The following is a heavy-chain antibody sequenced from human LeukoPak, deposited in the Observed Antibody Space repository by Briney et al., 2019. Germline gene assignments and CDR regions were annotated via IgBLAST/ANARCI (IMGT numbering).Heavy chain of an antibody. CDR3: ARNPAGIGDY. V-gene: IGHV3-48*02. CDR1: GFTFSTYN. Sequence: GGSLRLSCAASGFTFSTYNMNWVRQAPGKGLEWVSFISSGSEIIYYADTVKGRFTVSRDNAKNSLYLQMNGLRDEDTAVYYCARNPAGIGDYGGQGTLVTVS. D-gene: IGHD1-26*01. CDR2: ISSGSEII. J-gene: IGHJ4*02.